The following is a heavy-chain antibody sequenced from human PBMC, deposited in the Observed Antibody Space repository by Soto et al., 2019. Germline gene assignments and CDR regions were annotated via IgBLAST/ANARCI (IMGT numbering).Heavy chain of an antibody. J-gene: IGHJ2*01. CDR2: VYYSGST. V-gene: IGHV4-39*01. CDR1: GGSISSSSYY. Sequence: QLQLQESGPGLVKPSETLSLTCTVSGGSISSSSYYWGWIRQSPGKGLEWIGSVYYSGSTYYNPSLQGRVTISVVTSKNQFSLRLSSVTAADTAVYYCARRGRIAVAGTYWYFDLWGRGTLVTVSS. CDR3: ARRGRIAVAGTYWYFDL. D-gene: IGHD6-19*01.